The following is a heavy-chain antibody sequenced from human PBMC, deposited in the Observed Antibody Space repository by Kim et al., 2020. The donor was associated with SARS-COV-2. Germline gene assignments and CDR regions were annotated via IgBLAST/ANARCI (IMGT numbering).Heavy chain of an antibody. Sequence: SETLSLTCAVYGGSFSGYYWSWIRQPPGKGLEWIGEINHSGSTNYNPSLKSRVTISVDTSKNQFSLKLSSVTAADTAVYYCARPRSSGPSKPYDYWGQGT. CDR2: INHSGST. CDR1: GGSFSGYY. D-gene: IGHD3-22*01. V-gene: IGHV4-34*01. CDR3: ARPRSSGPSKPYDY. J-gene: IGHJ4*02.